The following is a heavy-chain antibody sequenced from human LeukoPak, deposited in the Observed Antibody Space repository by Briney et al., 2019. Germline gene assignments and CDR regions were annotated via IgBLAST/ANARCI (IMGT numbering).Heavy chain of an antibody. CDR1: GFTFSSYG. CDR3: AKDPYYYDSSGYFDY. CDR2: ISFDGSNN. J-gene: IGHJ4*02. V-gene: IGHV3-30*18. D-gene: IGHD3-22*01. Sequence: PGGSLRLSCAASGFTFSSYGMLWVRQAPGKGLEWVEVISFDGSNNYYADSVKGRFTISRDNSKNTLYLQMNSLRAEDTAVYYCAKDPYYYDSSGYFDYWGQGTLVTVSS.